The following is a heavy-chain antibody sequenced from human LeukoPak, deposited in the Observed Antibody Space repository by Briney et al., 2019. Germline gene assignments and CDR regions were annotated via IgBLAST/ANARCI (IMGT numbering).Heavy chain of an antibody. CDR2: IYYSGNT. J-gene: IGHJ4*02. V-gene: IGHV4-59*08. CDR3: ARRGDYVGLDY. CDR1: GGSIKTYY. D-gene: IGHD4-17*01. Sequence: SETLSLTCTVSGGSIKTYYGSWIRQAPGKGLEWIGHIYYSGNTNYNPSLNSRVTISVDTSKNQFSLRLSSVTAADTAVYYCARRGDYVGLDYWGQGILVTVSS.